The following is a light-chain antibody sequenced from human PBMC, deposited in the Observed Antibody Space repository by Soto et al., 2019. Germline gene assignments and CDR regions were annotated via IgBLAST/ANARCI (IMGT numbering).Light chain of an antibody. Sequence: DVQMTQSPSSLSASVGDRVTITCRASRDISSSLAWYQHKPGKVPKLLIYAASTLHAGVQSRFSGSGSGTFLTLTINSLQPEDVATYYCQKCNSAPNTFGRGTRLEIK. CDR1: RDISSS. CDR3: QKCNSAPNT. V-gene: IGKV1-27*01. J-gene: IGKJ2*01. CDR2: AAS.